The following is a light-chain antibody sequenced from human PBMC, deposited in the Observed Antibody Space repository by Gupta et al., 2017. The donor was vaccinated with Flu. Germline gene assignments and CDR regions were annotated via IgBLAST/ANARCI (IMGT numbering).Light chain of an antibody. V-gene: IGKV2-28*01. CDR2: LGS. CDR1: QSLLHSLGHNY. CDR3: KQALQTPYT. J-gene: IGKJ2*01. Sequence: VTPGEPASSSCRSTQSLLHSLGHNYLDWYLQKPGQSPQLLSYLGSRRASGVPDRCSGSGSGTDFTLTISRVEAEDVGVYYCKQALQTPYTFGQGTTMEIK.